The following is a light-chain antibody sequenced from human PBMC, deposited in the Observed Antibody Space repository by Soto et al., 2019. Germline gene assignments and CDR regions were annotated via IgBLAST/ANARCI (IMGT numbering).Light chain of an antibody. CDR1: QGIRNN. CDR2: AAS. J-gene: IGKJ2*01. V-gene: IGKV1-6*01. CDR3: LQDYNYPYT. Sequence: AIQMTQTPSSLSASVGGRVAITCRASQGIRNNLGWYQQKPGKAPKLLIYAASSLQSGVPSRFSGSGSGTDFTLTISSLQPEDFATYFCLQDYNYPYTFGQGTKLEIK.